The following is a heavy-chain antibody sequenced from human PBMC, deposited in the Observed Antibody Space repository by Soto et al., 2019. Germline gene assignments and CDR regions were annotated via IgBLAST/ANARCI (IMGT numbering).Heavy chain of an antibody. V-gene: IGHV3-23*01. J-gene: IGHJ4*02. CDR2: VSANADGT. Sequence: PGGSLRLSCATSGFMLRNYAMNWVRQAPGKGLEWVSFVSANADGTFYADSVKGRFSISRDNSKNILYLQMNNLRVEDTAIYYCSKGRLSFDFWGPGTLVTVSS. CDR1: GFMLRNYA. CDR3: SKGRLSFDF.